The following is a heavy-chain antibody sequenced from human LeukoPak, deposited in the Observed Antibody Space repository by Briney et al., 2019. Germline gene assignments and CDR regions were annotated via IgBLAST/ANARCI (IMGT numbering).Heavy chain of an antibody. Sequence: ASVKVSCKASGYTFTGYYMHWVRQAPGQGLEWMGWINPNSGGTNYAQKFQGRVTMTRDTSISTAYMELSRLRSDDTAVYYCARGSYYYDSGGSFDYWGQGTLVTVSS. J-gene: IGHJ4*02. V-gene: IGHV1-2*02. D-gene: IGHD3-22*01. CDR1: GYTFTGYY. CDR2: INPNSGGT. CDR3: ARGSYYYDSGGSFDY.